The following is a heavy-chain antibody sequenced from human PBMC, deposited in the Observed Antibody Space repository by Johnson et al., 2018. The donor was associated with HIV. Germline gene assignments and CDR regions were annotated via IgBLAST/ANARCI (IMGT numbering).Heavy chain of an antibody. J-gene: IGHJ3*02. CDR1: GFTFSSYA. V-gene: IGHV3-30-3*01. Sequence: QVQLVESGGGVVQPGRSLRLSCAASGFTFSSYAMHWVRQAPGKGLEWVAVISYDGSNKYYADSVKGRFTISRDNSKNTLYLQMDSLRAEDSALYYCARGRKDTGAADGLDNDAFDIWGQGTMVTVSS. CDR2: ISYDGSNK. D-gene: IGHD3/OR15-3a*01. CDR3: ARGRKDTGAADGLDNDAFDI.